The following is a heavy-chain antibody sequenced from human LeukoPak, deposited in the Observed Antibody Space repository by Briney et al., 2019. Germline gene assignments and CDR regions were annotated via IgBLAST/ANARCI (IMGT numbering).Heavy chain of an antibody. CDR2: IYYSGST. V-gene: IGHV4-59*01. CDR1: GGSISSYY. CDR3: ARDATSGWHDAFDI. J-gene: IGHJ3*02. D-gene: IGHD6-19*01. Sequence: SETLSLTCTVSGGSISSYYWSWIRQPPGKGLEWIGYIYYSGSTNYNPSLNSRVTISLDTSKKQFSLKLSSVTAADTAVYYCARDATSGWHDAFDIWGQGTMVTVSS.